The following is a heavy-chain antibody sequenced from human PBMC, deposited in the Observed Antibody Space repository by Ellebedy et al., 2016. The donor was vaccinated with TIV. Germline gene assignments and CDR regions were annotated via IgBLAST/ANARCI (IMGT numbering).Heavy chain of an antibody. CDR2: ISGSGGST. CDR3: AKAYYDSSGYYYFDY. J-gene: IGHJ4*02. Sequence: GGSLRLXXAASGFTFSSYAMSWVRQAPGKGLEWVSAISGSGGSTYYADSVKGRFTISRDNSKNTLYLQMNSLRAEDTAVYYCAKAYYDSSGYYYFDYWGQGTLVTVSS. D-gene: IGHD3-22*01. V-gene: IGHV3-23*01. CDR1: GFTFSSYA.